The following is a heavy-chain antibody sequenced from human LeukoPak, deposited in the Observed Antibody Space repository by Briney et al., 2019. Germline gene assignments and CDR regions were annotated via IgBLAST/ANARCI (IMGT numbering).Heavy chain of an antibody. J-gene: IGHJ3*02. CDR2: IYYSGST. D-gene: IGHD1-1*01. V-gene: IGHV4-59*08. Sequence: SETLSLTCTVSGGSISSYYWSCIRQPPGKGLEWIGYIYYSGSTNYNPSLKSRVTISVVTSKNQFSLKLSSVTAADTAVYYCASSDTTRDAFDIWGRGTMVTVSS. CDR1: GGSISSYY. CDR3: ASSDTTRDAFDI.